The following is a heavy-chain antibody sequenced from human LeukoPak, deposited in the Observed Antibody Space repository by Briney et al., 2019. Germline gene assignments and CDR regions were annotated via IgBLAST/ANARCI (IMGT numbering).Heavy chain of an antibody. CDR1: GGSISSGSYY. Sequence: PSETLSLTCTVSGGSISSGSYYWSWIRQPAGKGLEWIGRIYTSGSTNYNPSLKSRVTISVDTSKNQFSLKLSSVTAADTAVYYCASGDFEGIFDYWGQGTLVTVSS. D-gene: IGHD2-21*02. J-gene: IGHJ4*02. CDR3: ASGDFEGIFDY. V-gene: IGHV4-61*02. CDR2: IYTSGST.